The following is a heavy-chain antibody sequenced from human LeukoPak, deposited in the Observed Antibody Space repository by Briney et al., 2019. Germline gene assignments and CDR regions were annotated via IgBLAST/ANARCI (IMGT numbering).Heavy chain of an antibody. D-gene: IGHD3-10*01. CDR3: ARAPLGSGSYCFDY. CDR2: TYYRSKWYN. V-gene: IGHV6-1*01. J-gene: IGHJ4*02. CDR1: GDSVSRNSAA. Sequence: SQTLSLTRAISGDSVSRNSAAWNWIRQSPSRGLEWLGRTYYRSKWYNDYAVSVKSRITINPDTSENQFSLQLNSVTPEDTAVYYCARAPLGSGSYCFDYWGQGTLVTVSS.